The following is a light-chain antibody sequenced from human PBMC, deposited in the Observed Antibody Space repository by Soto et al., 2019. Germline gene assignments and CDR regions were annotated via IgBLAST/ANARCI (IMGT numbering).Light chain of an antibody. V-gene: IGKV3-20*01. J-gene: IGKJ1*01. CDR1: QSVGSSY. CDR3: QQYGSSGT. CDR2: GAS. Sequence: IVVTHSPGTLSLSPGERATLSCRASQSVGSSYFAWYQQKPGQAPRLLIYGASNRATGIPDRFSGSGSGTDFTLTISRLEPEDFAVYYCQQYGSSGTFAQGTKVDI.